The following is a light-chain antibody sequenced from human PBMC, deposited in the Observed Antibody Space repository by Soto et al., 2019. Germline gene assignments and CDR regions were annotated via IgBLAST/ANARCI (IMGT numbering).Light chain of an antibody. Sequence: QSVLTQPPSVSGAPGQRVTISCTGSSSNIGAGYDVHWYQQRPGTAPKLLIYGNNNRPSGVPDRFSGSKSGTSASLAITGLQAEDEADYYCQSYDNTLSSSEVVFGGGTKLTVL. CDR3: QSYDNTLSSSEVV. CDR2: GNN. CDR1: SSNIGAGYD. J-gene: IGLJ2*01. V-gene: IGLV1-40*01.